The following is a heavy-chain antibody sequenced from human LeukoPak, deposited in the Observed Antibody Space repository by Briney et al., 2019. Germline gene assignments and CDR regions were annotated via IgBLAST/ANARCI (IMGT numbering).Heavy chain of an antibody. Sequence: GGSLRLSCAASGFTFSSYSMNWVRQAPGKGLEWVSSISSSSSYIYYADSVKGRFTISRDNAKNSLYLQMNSLRAEDTAVYYCARDTTYNWNDPEYYYYYMDVWGKGTTVTVSS. CDR3: ARDTTYNWNDPEYYYYYMDV. CDR1: GFTFSSYS. J-gene: IGHJ6*03. CDR2: ISSSSSYI. D-gene: IGHD1-20*01. V-gene: IGHV3-21*01.